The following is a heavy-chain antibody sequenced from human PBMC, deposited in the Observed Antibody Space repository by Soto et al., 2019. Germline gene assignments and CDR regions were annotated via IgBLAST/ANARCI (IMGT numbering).Heavy chain of an antibody. D-gene: IGHD2-21*02. J-gene: IGHJ4*02. Sequence: QVQLVQSGAEEKKPGASVKVSCKASGYTFTSYAMHWVRKAPGQRLEWMGWINAGNGNTKYSQKFQGRATITRDTSASTAYMELSSLRSEDTAVYYCARSIVVVTALDYWGQGTLVTVSS. CDR1: GYTFTSYA. V-gene: IGHV1-3*05. CDR3: ARSIVVVTALDY. CDR2: INAGNGNT.